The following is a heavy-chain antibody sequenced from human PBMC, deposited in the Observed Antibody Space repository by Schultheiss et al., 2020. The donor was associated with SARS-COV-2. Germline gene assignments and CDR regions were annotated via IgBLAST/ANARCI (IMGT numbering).Heavy chain of an antibody. CDR1: GGSISSYY. Sequence: SETLSLTCTVSGGSISSYYWSWIRQPPGKGLEWIGYIYYSGSTNYNPSLKSRVTISVDTSKNQFSLKLSSVTAADTAVYYCARGLAYYYDSSGYLAFDYWGQGTLVTGSS. V-gene: IGHV4-59*01. CDR3: ARGLAYYYDSSGYLAFDY. J-gene: IGHJ4*02. D-gene: IGHD3-22*01. CDR2: IYYSGST.